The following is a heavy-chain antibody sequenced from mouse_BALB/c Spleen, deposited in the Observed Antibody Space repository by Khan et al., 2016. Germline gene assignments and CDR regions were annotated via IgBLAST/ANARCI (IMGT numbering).Heavy chain of an antibody. CDR1: GYTFTDYV. D-gene: IGHD3-3*01. J-gene: IGHJ4*01. V-gene: IGHV1-77*01. CDR2: IYPGSGST. CDR3: AKGLGAMDY. Sequence: QVQLQQSGPELVKPGASVKMSCKASGYTFTDYVISWVKQRTGQGLEWIGEIYPGSGSTYYNEKFKGKATPTADKTYNPAYMQLSSLTSRDSAVYFCAKGLGAMDYWGQGTSVTVSS.